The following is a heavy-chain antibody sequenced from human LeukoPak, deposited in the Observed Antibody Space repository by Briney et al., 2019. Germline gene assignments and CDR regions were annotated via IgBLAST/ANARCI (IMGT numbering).Heavy chain of an antibody. J-gene: IGHJ2*01. Sequence: SETLSLTCTVSGGSISSGSYYWSWIRQPAGKGLEWIGRIYTSGSTNYNPSLKSRVTISVDTSKNQFSLKLSSVTAADTAVYYCARASFRATLWYFDLWGRGTLVTVSS. V-gene: IGHV4-61*02. CDR1: GGSISSGSYY. D-gene: IGHD1-26*01. CDR2: IYTSGST. CDR3: ARASFRATLWYFDL.